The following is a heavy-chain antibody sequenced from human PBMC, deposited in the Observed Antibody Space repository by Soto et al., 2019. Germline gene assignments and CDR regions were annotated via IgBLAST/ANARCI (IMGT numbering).Heavy chain of an antibody. J-gene: IGHJ5*02. CDR1: GYTFTNFG. V-gene: IGHV1-18*01. CDR2: ISAYTDTP. CDR3: AGGIPGVEAWFDP. D-gene: IGHD2-2*01. Sequence: ASVKVSCKASGYTFTNFGVTWVRRAPGQGLEWMGWISAYTDTPNYAQKFQGRVTMTIDTSTSTAYMDLRSLTSEDTAVYYCAGGIPGVEAWFDPWGQGTLVTVSS.